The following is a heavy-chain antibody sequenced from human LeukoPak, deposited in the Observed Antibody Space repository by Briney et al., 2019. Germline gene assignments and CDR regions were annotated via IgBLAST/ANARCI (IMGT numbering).Heavy chain of an antibody. Sequence: ASVKVSCKASGYTFTSYGISWVRQAPGQGLEWMGWISAYNGNTNYAQKLQGRVTMTTDTSTSTAYMELRSLRSDDTAVYYCARNKLRIQLWFMDYWGQGTLVTPSS. V-gene: IGHV1-18*01. J-gene: IGHJ4*02. CDR1: GYTFTSYG. CDR3: ARNKLRIQLWFMDY. D-gene: IGHD5-18*01. CDR2: ISAYNGNT.